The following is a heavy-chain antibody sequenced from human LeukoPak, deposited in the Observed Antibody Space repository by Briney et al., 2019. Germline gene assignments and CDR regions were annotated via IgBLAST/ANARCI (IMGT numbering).Heavy chain of an antibody. J-gene: IGHJ4*02. Sequence: SETLSLTCTVSGGSISSSSYYWGWLRQPPGKGLEWVGSIYYSGSTYYNPSLKSRVTISVDTYKNQFSLKLSSVTAADTAVYYCARDLGGYDSSGYYPIPLGYWGQGTLVTVSP. CDR3: ARDLGGYDSSGYYPIPLGY. CDR2: IYYSGST. CDR1: GGSISSSSYY. D-gene: IGHD3-22*01. V-gene: IGHV4-39*07.